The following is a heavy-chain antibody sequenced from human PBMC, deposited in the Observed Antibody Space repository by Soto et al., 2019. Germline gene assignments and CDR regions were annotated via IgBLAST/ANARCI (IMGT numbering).Heavy chain of an antibody. CDR3: VHRRADSTNYAWFDP. D-gene: IGHD4-4*01. CDR1: GFSLSSDGFG. Sequence: SCPTLVNPTQTLTLTCTFSGFSLSSDGFGLGWIRQPPGKALEWLALIYWDDYKRYSPSLKNRLNITRDTSKTQVALTLTKMDPVDTATYYCVHRRADSTNYAWFDPWSQGTRVTV. CDR2: IYWDDYK. J-gene: IGHJ5*02. V-gene: IGHV2-5*02.